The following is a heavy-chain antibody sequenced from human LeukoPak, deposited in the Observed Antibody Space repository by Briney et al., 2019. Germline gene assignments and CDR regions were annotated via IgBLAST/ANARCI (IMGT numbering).Heavy chain of an antibody. J-gene: IGHJ4*02. V-gene: IGHV4-39*01. CDR3: ARLSKGRYFDYIFDY. CDR1: GGSVSSSLNY. Sequence: PSETLSLTCTVSGGSVSSSLNYWGWIRQPPGKGLDWIGNTYYTGSTYSNPTLKSRVTMSVDTSKNQFSLKLNSVTAADTAVYYCARLSKGRYFDYIFDYWGQGTLLTVSS. CDR2: TYYTGST. D-gene: IGHD3-9*01.